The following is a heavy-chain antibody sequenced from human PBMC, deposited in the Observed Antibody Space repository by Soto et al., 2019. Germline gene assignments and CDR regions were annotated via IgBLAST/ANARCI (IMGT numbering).Heavy chain of an antibody. D-gene: IGHD6-6*01. CDR1: GFTFSRYG. CDR3: ARDQGSSTSSVAVLGMDV. V-gene: IGHV3-33*01. J-gene: IGHJ6*02. CDR2: TWYDGSKK. Sequence: QVQLVESGGGVVQPGRSLRLSCAASGFTFSRYGMHWVRQAPGKGLEWVAVTWYDGSKKYYEDSVKGRFTISRDNSKNTLYLQMNSLRAEDTAVYYCARDQGSSTSSVAVLGMDVWGQGTTLTVSS.